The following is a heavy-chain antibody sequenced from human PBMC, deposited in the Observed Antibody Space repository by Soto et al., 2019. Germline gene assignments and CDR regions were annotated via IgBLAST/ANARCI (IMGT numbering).Heavy chain of an antibody. CDR1: GFTFSSYG. CDR3: AKDGYYYDSSGYYFDY. J-gene: IGHJ4*02. CDR2: ISYDGSNK. Sequence: GGSLRLSCAASGFTFSSYGMHWVRQAPGKGLEWVAVISYDGSNKYYADSVKGRFTISRDNSKNTLYLQMNSLRAEDTAVYYCAKDGYYYDSSGYYFDYWGQGTLVTVSS. D-gene: IGHD3-22*01. V-gene: IGHV3-30*18.